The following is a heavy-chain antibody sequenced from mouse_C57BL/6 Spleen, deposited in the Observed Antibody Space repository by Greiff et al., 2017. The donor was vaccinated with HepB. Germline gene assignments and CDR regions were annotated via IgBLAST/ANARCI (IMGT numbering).Heavy chain of an antibody. CDR1: GYSITSGYY. CDR3: AKEGPDGYYFDY. Sequence: VQLKESGPGLVKPSQSLSLTCSVTGYSITSGYYWNWIRQFPGNKLEWMGYISYDGSNNYNPSLKNRISITRDTSKNQFFLKLNSVTTEDTATYYCAKEGPDGYYFDYWGQGTTLTVSS. CDR2: ISYDGSN. J-gene: IGHJ2*01. D-gene: IGHD2-3*01. V-gene: IGHV3-6*01.